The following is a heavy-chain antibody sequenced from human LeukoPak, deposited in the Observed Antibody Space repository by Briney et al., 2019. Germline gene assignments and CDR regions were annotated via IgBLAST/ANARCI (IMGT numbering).Heavy chain of an antibody. V-gene: IGHV4-59*12. CDR2: IYYSGST. D-gene: IGHD3-9*01. Sequence: PSETLSLTYTVSGGSISSYYWNWIRQPPGKGLEWIGYIYYSGSTNYNPSLKSRVTISVDTSKDQFSLKLSSVTAADTAVYYCARGANPYGILTGAFDYWGQGTLVTVSS. J-gene: IGHJ4*02. CDR1: GGSISSYY. CDR3: ARGANPYGILTGAFDY.